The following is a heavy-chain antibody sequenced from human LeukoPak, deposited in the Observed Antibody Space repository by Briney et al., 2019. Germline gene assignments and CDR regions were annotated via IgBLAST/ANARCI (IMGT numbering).Heavy chain of an antibody. V-gene: IGHV4-34*01. CDR2: INHSGST. Sequence: NPSETLSLTCAVYGGSFSGYYWSWIRQPPGKGLEWIGEINHSGSTNYNPSLKSRVTILLHTSKNHFSLNLSSVTAADTAVYYCARSPQGTATTANWLDPWGQGTLVTVSS. CDR1: GGSFSGYY. J-gene: IGHJ5*02. CDR3: ARSPQGTATTANWLDP. D-gene: IGHD4-17*01.